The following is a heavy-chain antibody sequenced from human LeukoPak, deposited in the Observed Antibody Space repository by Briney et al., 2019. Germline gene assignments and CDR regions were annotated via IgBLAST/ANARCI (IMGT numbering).Heavy chain of an antibody. CDR1: GDSVSSNSAA. D-gene: IGHD6-19*01. Sequence: SQTLSLTCAISGDSVSSNSAAWNWIRQSPSGGLEWLGRTYYRSKWYNDYAVSVKSRITINPDTSKNQFSLQLNSVTPEDTAVYYCARDPYVGSGWTEAFDIWGQGTMVTVSS. CDR2: TYYRSKWYN. J-gene: IGHJ3*02. CDR3: ARDPYVGSGWTEAFDI. V-gene: IGHV6-1*01.